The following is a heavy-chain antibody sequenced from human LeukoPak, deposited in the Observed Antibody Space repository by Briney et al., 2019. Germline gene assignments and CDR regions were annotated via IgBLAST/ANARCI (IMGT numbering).Heavy chain of an antibody. CDR3: ARDRYCTTTRCSDY. CDR2: IRSSSNYI. J-gene: IGHJ4*02. D-gene: IGHD2-2*01. V-gene: IGHV3-21*01. Sequence: PGGSLRLSCVASGFTFSTYSINWVRQAPGKGLEWVSSIRSSSNYIYYADSVKGRFTISRDNAKNRLYLEMNSLRAEDTAVYYCARDRYCTTTRCSDYWGQGTLVTVSS. CDR1: GFTFSTYS.